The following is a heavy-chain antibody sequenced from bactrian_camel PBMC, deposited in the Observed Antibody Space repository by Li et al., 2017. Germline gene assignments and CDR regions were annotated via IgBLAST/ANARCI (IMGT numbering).Heavy chain of an antibody. CDR2: IDRYGQT. V-gene: IGHV3S53*01. CDR3: AAFLAGGTWCFVPRRREREYDV. D-gene: IGHD6*01. CDR1: EVIDSRP. J-gene: IGHJ4*01. Sequence: HVQLVESGGGSVQAGGSLRLSCKVSEVIDSRPMGWFRQAPGKQREGVATIDRYGQTNYAESVKGRFTISKDSAKNTLLLQMNSLKPEDTAMYYCAAFLAGGTWCFVPRRREREYDVWGQGTQVTVSS.